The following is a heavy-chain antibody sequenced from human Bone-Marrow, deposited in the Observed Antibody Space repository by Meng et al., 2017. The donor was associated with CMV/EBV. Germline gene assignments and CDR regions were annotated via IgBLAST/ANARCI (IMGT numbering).Heavy chain of an antibody. Sequence: ISSGGYYWSWIRQPPGKGLEWIGYIYYSGSTYYNPSLKSRVTISVDTSKNQFSLKLSSVTAADTAVYYCARVRYCSSTSCYPGYFQHWGQGTLVTVSS. D-gene: IGHD2-2*01. CDR2: IYYSGST. CDR1: ISSGGYY. V-gene: IGHV4-30-4*08. J-gene: IGHJ1*01. CDR3: ARVRYCSSTSCYPGYFQH.